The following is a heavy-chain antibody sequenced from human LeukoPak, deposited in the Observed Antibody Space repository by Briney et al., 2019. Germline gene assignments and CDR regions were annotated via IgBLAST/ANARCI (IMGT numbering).Heavy chain of an antibody. CDR3: AKEGANAFQDY. CDR1: GFSHWNYW. Sequence: PGGSLTLLCAPSGFSHWNYWMDWVRQAPREGPVWVSRISTDGRDTTYADSVKGRFTISRDNARDTVYLQMNSLRAEDTAVYYCAKEGANAFQDYWGQGALVTVSS. D-gene: IGHD3-3*02. V-gene: IGHV3-74*01. CDR2: ISTDGRDT. J-gene: IGHJ4*02.